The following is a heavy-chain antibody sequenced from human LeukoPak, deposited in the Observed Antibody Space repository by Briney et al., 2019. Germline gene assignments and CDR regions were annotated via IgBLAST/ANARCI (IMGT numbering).Heavy chain of an antibody. CDR2: ISAYNGNT. Sequence: ASVKVSCKASGYTFTSYGISWVRQAPGQGLEWMGWISAYNGNTIYAQKFQGRVTMTEDTSTDTAYMELSSLRSEDTAVYYCATVDYYGSGSFGYVFDPWGQGTLVTVSS. D-gene: IGHD3-10*01. CDR3: ATVDYYGSGSFGYVFDP. CDR1: GYTFTSYG. V-gene: IGHV1-18*01. J-gene: IGHJ5*02.